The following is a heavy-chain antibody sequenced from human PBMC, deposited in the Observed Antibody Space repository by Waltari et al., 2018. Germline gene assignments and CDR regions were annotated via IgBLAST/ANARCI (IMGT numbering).Heavy chain of an antibody. D-gene: IGHD2-2*01. CDR3: ATDTSPPY. V-gene: IGHV1-69*01. Sequence: QVQLVQSGAEVNTPGSSVNVSCKASGGTFGRFAISWVRQAAGEGLEGMGGINPKIGASNYAQKFQGRVTITADDSTRIAYMEVSSLRFEDTAVYFCATDTSPPYWGQGTLVIVSS. CDR2: INPKIGAS. CDR1: GGTFGRFA. J-gene: IGHJ4*02.